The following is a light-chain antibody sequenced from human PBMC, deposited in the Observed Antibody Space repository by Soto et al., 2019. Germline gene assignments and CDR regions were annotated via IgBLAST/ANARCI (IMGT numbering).Light chain of an antibody. CDR2: KAS. V-gene: IGKV1-5*03. CDR1: QSINNW. J-gene: IGKJ1*01. Sequence: DIQMTQSPSTLSASVGDRVTITCRASQSINNWLAWYQQKPGKAPKLLIYKASNLDIGVPSRFSGSGSGTEFTLTSSSLQPVDFATYYCQQYDTYWTFGQGTKVEIK. CDR3: QQYDTYWT.